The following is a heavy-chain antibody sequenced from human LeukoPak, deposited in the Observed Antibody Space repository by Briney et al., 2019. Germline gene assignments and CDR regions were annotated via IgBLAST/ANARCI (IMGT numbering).Heavy chain of an antibody. CDR1: GFAVNTYD. J-gene: IGHJ4*02. D-gene: IGHD5/OR15-5a*01. CDR3: AGFGVLPY. V-gene: IGHV3-48*01. Sequence: GGSLRLSCAASGFAVNTYDMHWVRQAPGEGPQWIAYFGISGTIYYADSVRGRFTISRDSAKNSLYLQIKGLRVEDTAIYYWAGFGVLPYWGQGTPVTVSS. CDR2: FGISGTI.